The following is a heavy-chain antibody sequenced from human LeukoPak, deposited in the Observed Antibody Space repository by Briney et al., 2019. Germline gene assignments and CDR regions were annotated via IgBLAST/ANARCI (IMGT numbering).Heavy chain of an antibody. J-gene: IGHJ4*02. D-gene: IGHD3-22*01. Sequence: GGSLRLSCAASGFTFSSYAMHWVRQAPGKGLEWVAVISYDGSNKYYADSVKGRFTISRDNSKNTLYLQMNSLRAEDTAVYYCARGPDYYDSSVPDYWGQGTLVTVSS. V-gene: IGHV3-30*04. CDR3: ARGPDYYDSSVPDY. CDR2: ISYDGSNK. CDR1: GFTFSSYA.